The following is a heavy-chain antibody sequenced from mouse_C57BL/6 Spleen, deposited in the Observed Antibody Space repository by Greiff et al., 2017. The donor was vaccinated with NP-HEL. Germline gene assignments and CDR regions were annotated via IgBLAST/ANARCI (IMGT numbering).Heavy chain of an antibody. J-gene: IGHJ3*01. CDR3: ARKNYGSSSWFAY. Sequence: VQLQQSGAELVKPGASVKISCKASGYAFSSYWMNWVKQRPGKGLEWIGQIYPGDGDTNYNGKFQGKATLTSDKSSSTAYMQLSSLTSEDSAVYFCARKNYGSSSWFAYWGQGTLVTVSA. CDR1: GYAFSSYW. CDR2: IYPGDGDT. D-gene: IGHD1-1*01. V-gene: IGHV1-80*01.